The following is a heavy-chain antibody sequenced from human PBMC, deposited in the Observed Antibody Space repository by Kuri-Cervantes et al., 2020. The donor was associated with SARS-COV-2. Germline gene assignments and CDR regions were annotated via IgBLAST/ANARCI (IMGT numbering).Heavy chain of an antibody. Sequence: GESLKISCAASGFTFSSYGMHWVRQAPGKGLEWVAFIRYDGSNKYYADSVKGRFTISRDNSKNTLYLQMNGLRAEDTAVYYCAKGIAVAGTGGFDYWGQGTLVTVSS. V-gene: IGHV3-30*02. D-gene: IGHD6-19*01. CDR3: AKGIAVAGTGGFDY. J-gene: IGHJ4*02. CDR2: IRYDGSNK. CDR1: GFTFSSYG.